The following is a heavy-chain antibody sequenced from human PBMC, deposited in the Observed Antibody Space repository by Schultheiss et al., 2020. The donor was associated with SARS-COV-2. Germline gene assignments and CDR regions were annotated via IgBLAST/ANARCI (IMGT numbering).Heavy chain of an antibody. V-gene: IGHV3-73*01. CDR1: GFTFSNAW. J-gene: IGHJ4*02. Sequence: GGSLRLSCAASGFTFSNAWMSWVRQAPGKGLEWVGRIRSKANSYATAYAASVKGRFTISRDDSKNTAYLQMNSLKTEDTAVYYCTRLLYYYDTSTGGFDYWGQGTLVTVSS. CDR3: TRLLYYYDTSTGGFDY. CDR2: IRSKANSYAT. D-gene: IGHD3-22*01.